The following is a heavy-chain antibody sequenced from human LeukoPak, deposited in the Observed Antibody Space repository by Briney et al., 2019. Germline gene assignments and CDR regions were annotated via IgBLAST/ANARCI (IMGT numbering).Heavy chain of an antibody. CDR3: ARGTYYYGSGPGDV. CDR1: GFTFSSYE. Sequence: GGSLRLSCAASGFTFSSYEMNWVRQAPGKGLEWVSYISSSGSTIYYADSVKGRFTISRDNAKNSLYLQMNSLRAEDTAVYYCARGTYYYGSGPGDVWGKGTTVTVSS. J-gene: IGHJ6*04. CDR2: ISSSGSTI. V-gene: IGHV3-48*03. D-gene: IGHD3-10*01.